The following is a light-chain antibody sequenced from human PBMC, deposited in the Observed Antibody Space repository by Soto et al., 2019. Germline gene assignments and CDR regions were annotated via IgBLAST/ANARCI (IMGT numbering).Light chain of an antibody. CDR1: QSLLHSNGYNY. CDR2: LGS. CDR3: MQALQTLT. J-gene: IGKJ5*01. V-gene: IGKV2-28*01. Sequence: DIVMTQSPLSLPVTPGEPASISCRSSQSLLHSNGYNYLDWYLQKPGQSPQLLIYLGSNRAAGVPNRFSGSGSGTDFTLKISRVEAEDVGVYYCMQALQTLTCGRGTRLEIK.